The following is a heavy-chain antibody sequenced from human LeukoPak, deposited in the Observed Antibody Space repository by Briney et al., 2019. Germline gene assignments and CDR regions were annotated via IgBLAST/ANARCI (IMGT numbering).Heavy chain of an antibody. V-gene: IGHV1-69*13. Sequence: ASVKVSCKASGGTFSSYAISWVRQAPGQGLEWMGGIIPIFGTANYAQKFQGRVTITADEPTSTAYMELSSLRSEDTAVYYCARAISDCAIPNCYKGYFDYWGQGTRVTVSS. J-gene: IGHJ4*02. CDR3: ARAISDCAIPNCYKGYFDY. CDR2: IIPIFGTA. CDR1: GGTFSSYA. D-gene: IGHD2-2*02.